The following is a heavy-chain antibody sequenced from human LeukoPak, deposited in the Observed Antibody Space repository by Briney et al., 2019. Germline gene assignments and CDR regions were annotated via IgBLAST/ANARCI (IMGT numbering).Heavy chain of an antibody. CDR2: IRYDGSNK. Sequence: GGSLRLSCAASEFTFSRYGMHWVRQAPGKGLEWVAFIRYDGSNKYYADSVKGRFTISRDNSKNTLYLQMNSLRAEDTAVYYCARSTVTTLPGWFDPWGQGTLVTVSS. CDR1: EFTFSRYG. J-gene: IGHJ5*02. V-gene: IGHV3-30*02. CDR3: ARSTVTTLPGWFDP. D-gene: IGHD4-17*01.